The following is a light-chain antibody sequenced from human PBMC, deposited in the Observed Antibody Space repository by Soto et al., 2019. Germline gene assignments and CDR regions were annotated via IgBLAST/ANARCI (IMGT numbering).Light chain of an antibody. CDR2: GAS. CDR3: QQHGSSPIT. V-gene: IGKV3-20*01. Sequence: EIVLTQSSGTLSLSPGERATLSCRASQSVSSSYLAWYQQKPGQAPRLLIYGASSRATGIPDIFSGSGSGTDFTLTISGLEPEDFAVYYCQQHGSSPITFGQGTRLEIK. CDR1: QSVSSSY. J-gene: IGKJ5*01.